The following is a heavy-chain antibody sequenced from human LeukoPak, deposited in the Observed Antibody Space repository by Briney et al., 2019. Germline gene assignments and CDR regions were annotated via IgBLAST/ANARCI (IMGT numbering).Heavy chain of an antibody. CDR2: VSDYNGNT. D-gene: IGHD2-21*01. V-gene: IGHV1-18*01. Sequence: ASVKVSSKASGYTSTTYDINWVRQAPGQGLEWMGWVSDYNGNTNYAQKFEGRVAMTTDTSSSTAYMELRSLRSDDTAIYYCARGDWFDRWGQGTLVTVSS. CDR3: ARGDWFDR. CDR1: GYTSTTYD. J-gene: IGHJ5*02.